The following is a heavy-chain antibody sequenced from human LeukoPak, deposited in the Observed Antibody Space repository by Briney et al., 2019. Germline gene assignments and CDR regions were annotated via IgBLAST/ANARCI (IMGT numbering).Heavy chain of an antibody. V-gene: IGHV3-23*01. CDR2: ISDSVTST. CDR1: GFTFSSYG. CDR3: AKRSDYGVNSNYFYY. J-gene: IGHJ4*02. Sequence: PGGSLRLSCAASGFTFSSYGVSWVRQAPGKGLECVSAISDSVTSTYYADSVKGRFTISRANSKNTLYLQMNSLRAEDTAVYYCAKRSDYGVNSNYFYYWGQGTLVTVSS. D-gene: IGHD4-23*01.